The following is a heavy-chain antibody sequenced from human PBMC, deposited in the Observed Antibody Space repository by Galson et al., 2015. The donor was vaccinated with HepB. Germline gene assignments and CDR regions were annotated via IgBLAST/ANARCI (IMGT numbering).Heavy chain of an antibody. Sequence: SVKVSCKAYGYIFTGYYMHWVRQAPGQGLEWMGWINPNSGGTKYAQNFQGRVTMTRDTSINTAYMELNRLRSDDTAVYYCASSIQVLSDELDYWGQGTQVTVSS. CDR2: INPNSGGT. CDR1: GYIFTGYY. J-gene: IGHJ4*02. V-gene: IGHV1-2*02. D-gene: IGHD4/OR15-4a*01. CDR3: ASSIQVLSDELDY.